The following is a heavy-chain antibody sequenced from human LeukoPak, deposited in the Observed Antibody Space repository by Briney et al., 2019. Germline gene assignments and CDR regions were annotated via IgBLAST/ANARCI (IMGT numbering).Heavy chain of an antibody. D-gene: IGHD5-12*01. V-gene: IGHV3-48*04. CDR2: IRSSSET. CDR3: ARDAGNSGYGCDL. CDR1: GFIFSQYS. J-gene: IGHJ5*02. Sequence: GGSLRLSCAASGFIFSQYSMSWVRQAPGKGLEWVSHIRSSSETFYADSVEGRFTISRDNARNSLYLKMNNLRGEATAIYYCARDAGNSGYGCDLWGQGTLVTVSS.